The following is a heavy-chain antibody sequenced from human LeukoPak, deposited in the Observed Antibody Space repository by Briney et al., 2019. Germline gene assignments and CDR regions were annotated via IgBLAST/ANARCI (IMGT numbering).Heavy chain of an antibody. D-gene: IGHD5-12*01. V-gene: IGHV3-30*18. CDR1: GFTFSSYG. Sequence: GGSLRLSCAASGFTFSSYGMHWVRQAPGKGLEWVAVISYDGSNKYYADSVKGRFTISRDNSKNALYLQMNSLRAEDTAVYYCAKPMIRGYSGYDPYYFDYWGQGTLVTVSS. CDR3: AKPMIRGYSGYDPYYFDY. CDR2: ISYDGSNK. J-gene: IGHJ4*02.